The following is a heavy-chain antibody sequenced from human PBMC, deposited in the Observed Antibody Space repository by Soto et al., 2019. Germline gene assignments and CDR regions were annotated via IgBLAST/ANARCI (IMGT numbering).Heavy chain of an antibody. CDR3: ATGGGAAVVNAFDI. V-gene: IGHV1-24*01. Sequence: ASVKVSCKVSGYTLTELSMHCRRQAPGKGLEWMGGFDPEDGETIYAQKFQGRVTMTEDTSTDTAYMELSSLRSEDTAVYYCATGGGAAVVNAFDIWGQGTMVNVSS. J-gene: IGHJ3*02. CDR2: FDPEDGET. CDR1: GYTLTELS. D-gene: IGHD6-13*01.